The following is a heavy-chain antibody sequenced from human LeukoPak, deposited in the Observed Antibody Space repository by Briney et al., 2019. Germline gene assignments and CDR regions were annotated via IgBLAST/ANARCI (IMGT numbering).Heavy chain of an antibody. CDR3: ARARGYSGYEFDY. Sequence: PSETLSLTCTVPGDSISSGDYYWSWIRQPAGKGLEWIGRISSSGSTNYNPSLKSRVTISVDTSKNQFSLKLSSVTAADTAVYYCARARGYSGYEFDYWGQGTLVTVSS. V-gene: IGHV4-61*02. J-gene: IGHJ4*02. D-gene: IGHD5-12*01. CDR1: GDSISSGDYY. CDR2: ISSSGST.